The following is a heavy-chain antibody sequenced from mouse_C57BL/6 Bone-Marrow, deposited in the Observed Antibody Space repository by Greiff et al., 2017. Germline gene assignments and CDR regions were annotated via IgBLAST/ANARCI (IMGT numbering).Heavy chain of an antibody. Sequence: EVKLMESGGDLVKPGGSLKLSCAASGFTFSSYGMSWVRQTPDKRLEWVATISSGGSYTYYPDSVKGRFTISRDKAKNTLYLQMSSLKSEDTAMYYCARQGLRVAYWGQGTLVTVSA. D-gene: IGHD3-1*01. CDR2: ISSGGSYT. CDR3: ARQGLRVAY. J-gene: IGHJ3*01. V-gene: IGHV5-6*01. CDR1: GFTFSSYG.